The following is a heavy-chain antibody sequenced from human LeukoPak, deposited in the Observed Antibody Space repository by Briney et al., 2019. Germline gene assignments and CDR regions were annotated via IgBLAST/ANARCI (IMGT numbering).Heavy chain of an antibody. J-gene: IGHJ5*02. CDR1: GFTFSVYG. D-gene: IGHD6-13*01. V-gene: IGHV3-23*01. CDR3: AKAPSSSWYWFDP. CDR2: ITGSGGRT. Sequence: GGSLRLSCAVSGFTFSVYGMSWVRQAPGKGLEWVSAITGSGGRTYYADSVKGRFTISRDNSKSILYLQMNSLRVEDTALYYCAKAPSSSWYWFDPWGQGTLVTVSS.